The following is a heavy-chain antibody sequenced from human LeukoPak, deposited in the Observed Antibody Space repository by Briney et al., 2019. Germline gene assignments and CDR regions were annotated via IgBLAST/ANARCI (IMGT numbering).Heavy chain of an antibody. D-gene: IGHD3-9*01. J-gene: IGHJ2*01. Sequence: PSETLSLTCTVSGGSISSYYWSWIRQPPGKGREWIGYIYYSGSTNYNPSLKSRVTISVDTSKNQFSLKLSSVTAADTAVYYCARRDYDILTGYVDWYFDLWGRGTLVTVSS. CDR3: ARRDYDILTGYVDWYFDL. CDR1: GGSISSYY. V-gene: IGHV4-59*01. CDR2: IYYSGST.